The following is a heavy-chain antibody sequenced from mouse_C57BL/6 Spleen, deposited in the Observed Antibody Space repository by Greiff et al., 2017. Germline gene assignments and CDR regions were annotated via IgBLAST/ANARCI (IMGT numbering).Heavy chain of an antibody. CDR1: GYSFTSYY. Sequence: VQLQQSGPELVKPGASVKISCKASGYSFTSYYIHWVKQRPGQGLEWIGWIYPGSGNTKYNEKFKGKATLTADTSSSTAYMQLSSLTSEDSAVYYCARGNYGYDPYFDYWGQGTTLTVSS. D-gene: IGHD2-2*01. J-gene: IGHJ2*01. CDR2: IYPGSGNT. CDR3: ARGNYGYDPYFDY. V-gene: IGHV1-66*01.